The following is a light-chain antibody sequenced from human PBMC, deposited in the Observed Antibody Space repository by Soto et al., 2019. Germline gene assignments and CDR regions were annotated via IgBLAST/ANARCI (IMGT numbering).Light chain of an antibody. CDR3: RSYGGSNTVV. CDR2: EVS. Sequence: QSALTQPPSASGSPGQSVTISCTGSSSDVGGYNYVSWYQQHPGKAPKLMIYEVSKRPSGVPDRLSGSKSGNTASLTVSGLQAEHEADYYWRSYGGSNTVVFGGGTQLTVL. J-gene: IGLJ2*01. V-gene: IGLV2-8*01. CDR1: SSDVGGYNY.